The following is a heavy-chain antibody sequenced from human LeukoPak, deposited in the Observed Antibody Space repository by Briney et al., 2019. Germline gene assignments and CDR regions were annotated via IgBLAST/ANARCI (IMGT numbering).Heavy chain of an antibody. CDR2: INPNSGGT. CDR3: ARVAGTELYYYYMDV. J-gene: IGHJ6*03. CDR1: GYIFTGYY. Sequence: GASVKVSCKASGYIFTGYYIYWVRQAPGQGLEWMGWINPNSGGTNYAQKFQGRVTMTRDTSISTAYMELTRLRSDDTAVYYCARVAGTELYYYYMDVWGKGTTVTISS. V-gene: IGHV1-2*02. D-gene: IGHD6-19*01.